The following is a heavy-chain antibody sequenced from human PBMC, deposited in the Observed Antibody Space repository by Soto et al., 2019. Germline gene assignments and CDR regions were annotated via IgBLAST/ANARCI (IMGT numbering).Heavy chain of an antibody. V-gene: IGHV3-74*01. J-gene: IGHJ6*02. CDR1: GFTFNTYW. CDR3: ARSSGGSGKLWNYYGMDV. D-gene: IGHD3-10*01. CDR2: INSDGSAT. Sequence: GGSLRLSCAASGFTFNTYWMHWVRQAPGKGLMWVSRINSDGSATNYADSVKGRFTISRDNAKNSLYLQMNSLRAEDTAVYYCARSSGGSGKLWNYYGMDVWGQGTTVTVSS.